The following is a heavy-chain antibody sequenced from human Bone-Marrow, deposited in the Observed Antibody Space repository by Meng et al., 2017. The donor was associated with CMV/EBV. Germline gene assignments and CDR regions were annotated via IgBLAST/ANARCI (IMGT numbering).Heavy chain of an antibody. CDR2: IRYDETNK. Sequence: GESLKISCAASGFTFSSYGMHWVRQAPGKGLEWVAFIRYDETNKYYADSVKGRFTISRGNSKNTLYLQMNSLRAEDTAFYYCAKDPGQFLEWLLSFDFWGQGTLVTVSS. CDR3: AKDPGQFLEWLLSFDF. V-gene: IGHV3-30*02. D-gene: IGHD3-3*01. CDR1: GFTFSSYG. J-gene: IGHJ4*02.